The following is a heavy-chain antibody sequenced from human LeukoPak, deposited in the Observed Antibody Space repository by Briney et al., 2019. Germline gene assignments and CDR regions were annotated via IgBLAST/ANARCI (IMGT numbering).Heavy chain of an antibody. CDR1: GFTFSSYA. D-gene: IGHD2-15*01. CDR2: ISDSGGST. V-gene: IGHV3-23*01. CDR3: AKDPPRYCSGGSCYSGNWFDP. Sequence: PGGSLRLSCAASGFTFSSYAMSWVRQAPGKGLEWVSAISDSGGSTYYADSVKGRFTISRDNSKNTLYLQMNSLRAEDTAVYYCAKDPPRYCSGGSCYSGNWFDPWGQGTLVTVSS. J-gene: IGHJ5*02.